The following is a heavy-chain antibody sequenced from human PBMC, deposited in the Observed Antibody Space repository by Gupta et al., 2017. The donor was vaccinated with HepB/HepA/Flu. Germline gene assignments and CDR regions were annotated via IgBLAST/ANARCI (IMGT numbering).Heavy chain of an antibody. D-gene: IGHD2-2*01. CDR3: ARDKRPDCSSTSCYESYYYGMDV. V-gene: IGHV3-13*01. CDR2: IGTAGDT. J-gene: IGHJ6*02. Sequence: EVQLVESGGGLVQPGGSLRLSCAASGFTFSSYDMHWVRQATGKGLEWVSAIGTAGDTYYPGSVKGRFTISRENAKNSLYLQMNSLRAGDTAVYYCARDKRPDCSSTSCYESYYYGMDVWGQGTTVTVSS. CDR1: GFTFSSYD.